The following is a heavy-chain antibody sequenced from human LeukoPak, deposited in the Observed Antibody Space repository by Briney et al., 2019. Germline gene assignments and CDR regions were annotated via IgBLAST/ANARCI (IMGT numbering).Heavy chain of an antibody. CDR3: ARGFPPTID. Sequence: PSETLSLTCTVSGGSISSGGYYWSWIRQPPGKGLEWIGEINHSGSTNYNPSLKSRVTISVDTSKNQFSLKLSSVTAADTAVYYCARGFPPTIDWGQGTLVTVSS. V-gene: IGHV4-39*07. J-gene: IGHJ4*02. CDR2: INHSGST. D-gene: IGHD3-3*01. CDR1: GGSISSGGYY.